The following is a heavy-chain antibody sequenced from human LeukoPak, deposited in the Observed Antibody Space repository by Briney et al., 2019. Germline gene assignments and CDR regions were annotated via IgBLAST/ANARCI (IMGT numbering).Heavy chain of an antibody. CDR2: MNPNSGNT. D-gene: IGHD6-13*01. CDR1: GYTFTSYD. CDR3: ARAPGIAAAGDAFDT. Sequence: GASVKVSCKASGYTFTSYDINWVRQATGQGLEWMGWMNPNSGNTGYAQKIQGRVTMARNTSTSTAYMELSSLRSEETAVYYCARAPGIAAAGDAFDTCGQGEMVTASS. V-gene: IGHV1-8*01. J-gene: IGHJ3*02.